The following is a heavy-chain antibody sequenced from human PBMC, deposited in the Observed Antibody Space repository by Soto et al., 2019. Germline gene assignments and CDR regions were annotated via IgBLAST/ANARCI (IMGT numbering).Heavy chain of an antibody. Sequence: QVQLQESGPGLVKPSETLSLTCTVSGGSMSSYYWSWIRQPPGKGLEWIGFIFHSGSISYNPSLRRRVTISVDTSENQFSLKLRSVTAADTAVYYGARMIGDPGLSVDSWGQGTLVAVSS. V-gene: IGHV4-59*01. J-gene: IGHJ4*02. D-gene: IGHD3-10*02. CDR3: ARMIGDPGLSVDS. CDR1: GGSMSSYY. CDR2: IFHSGSI.